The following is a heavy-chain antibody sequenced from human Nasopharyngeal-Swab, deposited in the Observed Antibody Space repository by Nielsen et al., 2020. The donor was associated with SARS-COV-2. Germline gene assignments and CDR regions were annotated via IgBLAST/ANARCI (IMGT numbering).Heavy chain of an antibody. V-gene: IGHV4-59*08. CDR1: GGSISSYY. D-gene: IGHD2-2*01. CDR3: ARQHQLLGDY. Sequence: ESLKISCTVSGGSISSYYWSWIRQPPGKGLEWIGYIYYSGSTNYSPSLKSRVTISVDTSKNQFSLKLSSVTAADTAVYYCARQHQLLGDYWGQGTLVTVSS. J-gene: IGHJ4*02. CDR2: IYYSGST.